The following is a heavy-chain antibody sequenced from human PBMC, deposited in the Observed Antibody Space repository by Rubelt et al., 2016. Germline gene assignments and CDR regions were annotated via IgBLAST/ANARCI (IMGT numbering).Heavy chain of an antibody. Sequence: QVQLQQWGAGLLKPSETLSLTCAVYGGSFSGYYWSWIRQPPGKGLEWIGEINHSGSTNYNPSLKGRVTISVDTSKNPFSRTLCSVTAADTAVYYCALGGSSGWLFWFDPWGQGTLVTVSS. V-gene: IGHV4-34*01. CDR1: GGSFSGYY. J-gene: IGHJ5*02. D-gene: IGHD6-19*01. CDR2: INHSGST. CDR3: ALGGSSGWLFWFDP.